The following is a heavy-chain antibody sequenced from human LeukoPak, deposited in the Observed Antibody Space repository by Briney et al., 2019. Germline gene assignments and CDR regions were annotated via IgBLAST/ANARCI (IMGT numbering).Heavy chain of an antibody. CDR1: GGSFSGYY. J-gene: IGHJ4*02. D-gene: IGHD6-19*01. CDR2: INHSGST. Sequence: SETLSLTCAVYGGSFSGYYWSWIRQPPGKGLEWIGEINHSGSTNYNPSLKSRVTISVDTSKNQFSLKLSSVTAADTAVYYCARHPADSSGWWPFDYWGQGTLVTVSS. CDR3: ARHPADSSGWWPFDY. V-gene: IGHV4-34*01.